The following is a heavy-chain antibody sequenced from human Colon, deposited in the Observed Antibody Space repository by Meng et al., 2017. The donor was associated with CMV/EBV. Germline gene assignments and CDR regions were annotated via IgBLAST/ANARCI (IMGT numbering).Heavy chain of an antibody. CDR1: GFAVGGEY. CDR3: AREISSSFRFYFYYYGMDF. Sequence: GGSLRLSCAASGFAVGGEYMAWVRQAPGKGLEWVSIMYTADSTFYADSVRGRFTISRDNAKKSLYLQMNSLRAEDTAVYYCAREISSSFRFYFYYYGMDFWGRGTTVTVSS. D-gene: IGHD6-6*01. V-gene: IGHV3-53*01. J-gene: IGHJ6*02. CDR2: MYTADST.